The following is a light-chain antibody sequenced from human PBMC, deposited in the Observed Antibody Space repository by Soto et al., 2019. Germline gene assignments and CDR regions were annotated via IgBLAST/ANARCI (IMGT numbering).Light chain of an antibody. CDR2: GAS. CDR1: QSVTRNS. CDR3: QQYDTSPRT. Sequence: ELVLTQSPGTLSLSPGERATLSCRPSQSVTRNSVAWYQQRPGQPPRLLIYGASTRATGIPDRFSGSGSGTDFTLTISRLEPEEFAVYYCQQYDTSPRTVGQGTKVDIK. V-gene: IGKV3-20*01. J-gene: IGKJ1*01.